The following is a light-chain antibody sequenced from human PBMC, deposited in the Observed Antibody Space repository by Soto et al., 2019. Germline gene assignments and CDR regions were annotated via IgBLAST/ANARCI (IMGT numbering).Light chain of an antibody. Sequence: IVLTQSPDTLSLSPGERATLSCMASQDVASTYLAWYQQKPGQAPRLLIYGASGRAAGVAERFSGSGSGTQFTLTISRLEHEDFAVYYCQYYDSSRTFAQGTRVEI. V-gene: IGKV3-20*01. CDR2: GAS. CDR1: QDVASTY. CDR3: QYYDSSRT. J-gene: IGKJ1*01.